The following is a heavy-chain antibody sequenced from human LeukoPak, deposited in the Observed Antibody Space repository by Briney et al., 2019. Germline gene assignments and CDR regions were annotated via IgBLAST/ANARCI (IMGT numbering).Heavy chain of an antibody. CDR2: IKSKTDGGTT. CDR3: TTDPRFLEWLFDAFDI. V-gene: IGHV3-15*01. J-gene: IGHJ3*02. D-gene: IGHD3-3*01. CDR1: GFTFSNAW. Sequence: PGGSLRLSCAASGFTFSNAWMSWVRQAPGKGREGVGRIKSKTDGGTTDYAAPVKGRFTISRDDSKNTLYLQMNSLKTEDTAVYYCTTDPRFLEWLFDAFDIWGQGTMVTVSS.